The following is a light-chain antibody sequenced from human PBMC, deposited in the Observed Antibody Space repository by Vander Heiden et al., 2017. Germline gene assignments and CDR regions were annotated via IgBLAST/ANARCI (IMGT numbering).Light chain of an antibody. CDR2: AAS. CDR1: QSISSY. CDR3: QQSDSTLWT. V-gene: IGKV1-39*01. Sequence: DIQMTQSPSSLSASVGDRVTITCRASQSISSYLNWYQQKPGKAPKLLIYAASSLQSGVPSRFSDSGSGTDFTLTISSLQPEDFATYYCQQSDSTLWTFGQGTKVEIK. J-gene: IGKJ1*01.